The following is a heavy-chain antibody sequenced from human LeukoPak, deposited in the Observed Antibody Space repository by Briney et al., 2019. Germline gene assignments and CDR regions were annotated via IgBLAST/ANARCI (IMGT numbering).Heavy chain of an antibody. V-gene: IGHV3-30*02. CDR2: IRYDGRNK. CDR3: AKDHRVQLWLAFDY. D-gene: IGHD5-18*01. CDR1: GFTFSSYG. Sequence: PGGSLRLSCAASGFTFSSYGMHWGRQAPGKGLAWAAFIRYDGRNKYYSDSLKGRFTISRDNSKNPLYLQMNSLRAENTAVYYCAKDHRVQLWLAFDYWGQGTLVTVSS. J-gene: IGHJ4*02.